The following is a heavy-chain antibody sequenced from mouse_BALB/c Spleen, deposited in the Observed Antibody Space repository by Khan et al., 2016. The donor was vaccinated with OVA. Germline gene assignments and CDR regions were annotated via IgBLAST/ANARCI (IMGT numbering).Heavy chain of an antibody. D-gene: IGHD2-12*01. V-gene: IGHV1-77*01. CDR2: IYPGSGST. CDR3: AGCDDGACVAY. Sequence: QVQLQQSGPELVKPGTSVKMSCKASGYTFTDYVISWVKQRTGQGLEWIGEIYPGSGSTYYNGKFKGKATLTADQSYNTAYMQLSSLTSEDSAVYFCAGCDDGACVAYWGQGTLVTVSA. J-gene: IGHJ3*01. CDR1: GYTFTDYV.